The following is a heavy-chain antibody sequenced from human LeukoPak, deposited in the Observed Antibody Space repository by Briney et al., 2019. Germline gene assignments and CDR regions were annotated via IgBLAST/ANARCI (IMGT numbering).Heavy chain of an antibody. D-gene: IGHD3-22*01. CDR3: ARSIYDSRQCLDY. Sequence: PGGSLRLSCAASGFTFDDYGMSWVRQAPGKGLEWVSDINWNGGSTGYADSVKGRFTISRDNAKDSLYLQMNSLRAEDTALYYCARSIYDSRQCLDYWGQGTLVTVSS. J-gene: IGHJ4*02. V-gene: IGHV3-20*04. CDR1: GFTFDDYG. CDR2: INWNGGST.